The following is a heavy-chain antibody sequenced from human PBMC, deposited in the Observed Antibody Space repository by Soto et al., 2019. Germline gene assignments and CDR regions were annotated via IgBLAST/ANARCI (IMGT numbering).Heavy chain of an antibody. CDR2: INHSGST. D-gene: IGHD4-17*01. V-gene: IGHV4-34*01. CDR1: GGSFIGYY. Sequence: SETLSLTCAVYGGSFIGYYWSWIRQPPGKGLEWIGEINHSGSTNYNPSLKSRVTISVDTSKNQFSLKLSSVTAADTAVYYCARGGMTTVTTLDYWGQGTMVTVSS. CDR3: ARGGMTTVTTLDY. J-gene: IGHJ4*02.